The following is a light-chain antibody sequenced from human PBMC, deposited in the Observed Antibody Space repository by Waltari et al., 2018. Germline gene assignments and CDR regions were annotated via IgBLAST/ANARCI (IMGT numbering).Light chain of an antibody. J-gene: IGKJ1*01. Sequence: VFTQSPGTLSLSPGDRAILSCTASESVTTNYLAWFQQRPGQAPRVLIYRASIRAAGVPDRFSGSGSGTDFSLTIRRLEPEDFAMYYCHRYDYVWTFGQGTKVEI. CDR1: ESVTTNY. CDR2: RAS. CDR3: HRYDYVWT. V-gene: IGKV3-20*01.